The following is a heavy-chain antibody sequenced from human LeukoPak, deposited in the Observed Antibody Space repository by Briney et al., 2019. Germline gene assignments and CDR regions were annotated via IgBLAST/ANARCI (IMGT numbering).Heavy chain of an antibody. J-gene: IGHJ4*02. D-gene: IGHD3-3*01. CDR2: SSSSSSSK. CDR1: GFTFSTYS. Sequence: GGSLGLSCAASGFTFSTYSMNWVRQAPGKGLEWVSSSSSSSSSKYYADSVKGRFTISRDNAKNSLDLQMNSLGAEDTAVYYCARGRTDYDFWSGYLFDYWGQGTLVTVSS. CDR3: ARGRTDYDFWSGYLFDY. V-gene: IGHV3-21*01.